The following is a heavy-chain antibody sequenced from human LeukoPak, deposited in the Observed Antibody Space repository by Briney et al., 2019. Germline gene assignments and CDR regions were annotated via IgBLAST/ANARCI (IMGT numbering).Heavy chain of an antibody. D-gene: IGHD6-19*01. CDR2: ISSYNGDT. CDR1: GYTFTDYG. Sequence: ASVKVSCKASGYTFTDYGISWVRQAPGQGLEWMGWISSYNGDTNYEHTLQDRVTMTRDTSISTAYMELSRLRSDDTAVYYCARGFGQWLVDYWGQGTLVTVSS. CDR3: ARGFGQWLVDY. J-gene: IGHJ4*02. V-gene: IGHV1-18*01.